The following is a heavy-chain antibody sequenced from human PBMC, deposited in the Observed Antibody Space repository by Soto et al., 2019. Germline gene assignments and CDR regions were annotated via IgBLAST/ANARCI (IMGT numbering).Heavy chain of an antibody. CDR2: IIPIFGTA. D-gene: IGHD3-9*01. J-gene: IGHJ3*02. V-gene: IGHV1-69*01. CDR1: GGTFSSYA. CDR3: ARDLINYGVLTGYYKGHDDAFES. Sequence: SLKFSCKASGGTFSSYAISWLLQAPGQGLEWMGGIIPIFGTANYAQKFQGRVTITADESTSTASLELSSLRSEDTAVYYCARDLINYGVLTGYYKGHDDAFESWGQGTMVNVSS.